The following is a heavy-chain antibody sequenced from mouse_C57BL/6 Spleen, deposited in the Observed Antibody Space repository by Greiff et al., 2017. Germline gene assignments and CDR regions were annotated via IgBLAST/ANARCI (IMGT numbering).Heavy chain of an antibody. J-gene: IGHJ2*01. CDR2: INPYNGDT. CDR3: ARWGDGYYSYYFDY. V-gene: IGHV1-20*01. Sequence: EVQLQQSGPELVKPGASVKISCKASGYSFTGSFMNWVMQSHGQSLEWIGRINPYNGDTFYNQKFKGKATLTVDTSSSTANMELRSLTSEDSAVYYCARWGDGYYSYYFDYWGQGTTLTVSS. CDR1: GYSFTGSF. D-gene: IGHD2-3*01.